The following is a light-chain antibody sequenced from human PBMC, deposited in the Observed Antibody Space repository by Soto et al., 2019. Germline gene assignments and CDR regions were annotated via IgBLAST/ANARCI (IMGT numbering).Light chain of an antibody. CDR3: QRYDDWPLLT. CDR1: RSVTNNN. J-gene: IGKJ4*01. Sequence: EMVMMQSPATLSVSPGERATLSCRASRSVTNNNLAWYQQKPGRPPRLLIYGASTRANGVPVRFSGSGSGTDFTLTISSLQSEDFADYYCQRYDDWPLLTFGGGTKVEIK. CDR2: GAS. V-gene: IGKV3-15*01.